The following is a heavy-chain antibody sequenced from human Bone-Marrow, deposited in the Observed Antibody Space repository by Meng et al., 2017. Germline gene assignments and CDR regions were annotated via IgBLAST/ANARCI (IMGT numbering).Heavy chain of an antibody. Sequence: QVQREESGLGLVKPSGTLSLTCVVSGGSISSIDWWSWVRQPPGKGLEWIGEIYHGGDTNYNPSLKSRVTIAIDKSKNQFSLKLSSVTAADTAVYYCASWIYSCGWQWGQGALVTVSS. CDR2: IYHGGDT. CDR3: ASWIYSCGWQ. V-gene: IGHV4/OR15-8*02. D-gene: IGHD6-19*01. J-gene: IGHJ4*02. CDR1: GGSISSIDW.